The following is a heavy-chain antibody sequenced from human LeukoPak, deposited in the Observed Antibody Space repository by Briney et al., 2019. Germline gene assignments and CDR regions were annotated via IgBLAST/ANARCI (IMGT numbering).Heavy chain of an antibody. Sequence: LAGGCLRLSCAASGFTFSAYGMSWVRQAPGKGLEWVSHISDTVRDTWYANSVKGRFIISRDNSRDTVYLQMSSLRPEDTALYFCAKDNYGGIFASWGQGTLVTVSS. CDR3: AKDNYGGIFAS. CDR2: ISDTVRDT. CDR1: GFTFSAYG. J-gene: IGHJ4*02. D-gene: IGHD4-17*01. V-gene: IGHV3-23*01.